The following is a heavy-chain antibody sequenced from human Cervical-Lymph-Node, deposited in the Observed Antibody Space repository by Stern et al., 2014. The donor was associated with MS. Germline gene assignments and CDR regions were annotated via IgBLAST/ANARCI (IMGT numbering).Heavy chain of an antibody. D-gene: IGHD2-15*01. Sequence: VQLVQSGSEVKKPGASVKVSCKASEYTHNNYLIHWVRQAPGQRPDWMGVINPSGAPNYAPQVQDRVTMTTDASTSTFYMELSRLRSEDTAVYYCAVRYCSGGRCYSVPDVWGQGTTVIVSS. CDR2: INPSGAP. V-gene: IGHV1-46*02. J-gene: IGHJ6*02. CDR1: EYTHNNYL. CDR3: AVRYCSGGRCYSVPDV.